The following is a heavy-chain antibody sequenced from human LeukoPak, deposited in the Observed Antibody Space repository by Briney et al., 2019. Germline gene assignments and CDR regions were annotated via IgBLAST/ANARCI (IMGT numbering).Heavy chain of an antibody. CDR1: GYTFTGYY. D-gene: IGHD1-14*01. CDR3: ARDPAAGPNNLDY. Sequence: ASVKVSCKASGYTFTGYYMHWVRQAPGQGLEWMGWINPNSGGTSYAQKFQGRVTMTRDTSTSTVYMELSSLRSEDTAVYSCARDPAAGPNNLDYWGQGTLVTVSS. V-gene: IGHV1-2*02. CDR2: INPNSGGT. J-gene: IGHJ4*02.